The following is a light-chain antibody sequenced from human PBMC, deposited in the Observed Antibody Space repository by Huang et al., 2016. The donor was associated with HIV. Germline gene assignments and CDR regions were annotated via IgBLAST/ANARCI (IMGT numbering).Light chain of an antibody. CDR2: DAS. J-gene: IGKJ2*02. CDR3: HQSSDLCT. V-gene: IGKV3-11*01. Sequence: EIVLTQSPATLSLSPGERATLSCRASQSVRRELAWYQQKPGQAPRFLIYDASNRATGSPARFSCSGSGTDFTLTIISLEPEDFSLYYCHQSSDLCTFGQGTNLEIK. CDR1: QSVRRE.